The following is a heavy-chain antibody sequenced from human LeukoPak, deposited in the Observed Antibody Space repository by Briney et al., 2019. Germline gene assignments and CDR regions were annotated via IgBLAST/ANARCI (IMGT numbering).Heavy chain of an antibody. J-gene: IGHJ3*02. CDR2: IYTSGST. CDR1: GGSISSGSYY. D-gene: IGHD2-21*02. V-gene: IGHV4-61*02. Sequence: SETLSLTCSVSGGSISSGSYYWSWIRQPAGKGLEWIGRIYTSGSTNYNPSLKSRVTISVDRSKNQFSLKLSSVTAADTAVYYCAGAHCGGDCYSGRAFDIWGQGTMVTVSS. CDR3: AGAHCGGDCYSGRAFDI.